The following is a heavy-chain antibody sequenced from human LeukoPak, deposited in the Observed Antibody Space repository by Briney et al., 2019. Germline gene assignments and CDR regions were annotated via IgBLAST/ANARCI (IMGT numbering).Heavy chain of an antibody. CDR1: GGSIRSYY. D-gene: IGHD2-15*01. Sequence: SETLSLTCTVSGGSIRSYYWSWIRQPPGKGLEWIGYIYYSGSTNYNPSLKSRVTISVDTSKNQFSLKLSSVTAADTAVYYCAREGPGYCSGGSCYDYWGQGTLVTVSS. J-gene: IGHJ4*02. CDR2: IYYSGST. V-gene: IGHV4-59*01. CDR3: AREGPGYCSGGSCYDY.